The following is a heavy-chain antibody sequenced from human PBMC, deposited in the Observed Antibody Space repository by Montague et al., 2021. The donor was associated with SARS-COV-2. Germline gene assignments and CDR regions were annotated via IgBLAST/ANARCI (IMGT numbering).Heavy chain of an antibody. V-gene: IGHV4-34*01. Sequence: EKKNSGITHXXPTLKRRVTISVDMSKNQFSLKLSSVTAEDTAVYYCAIPMVWGFSRSFDTWGQGTMVTGSS. CDR2: KKNSGIT. D-gene: IGHD3-10*01. J-gene: IGHJ3*02. CDR3: AIPMVWGFSRSFDT.